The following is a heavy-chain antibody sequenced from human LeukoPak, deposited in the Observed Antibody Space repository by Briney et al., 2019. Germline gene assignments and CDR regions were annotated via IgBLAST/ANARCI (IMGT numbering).Heavy chain of an antibody. J-gene: IGHJ6*03. D-gene: IGHD4-11*01. Sequence: PGGSLRLSCAASGFTFSNAWMSWVRQAPGKGLEWVGRIKSKTDGGTTDYAAPVKGRFTISRDDSKNTLYLQMNSLKTEDTAVYYCAKDATTVKGPDYYYYYMDVWGKGTTVTVSS. V-gene: IGHV3-15*01. CDR3: AKDATTVKGPDYYYYYMDV. CDR1: GFTFSNAW. CDR2: IKSKTDGGTT.